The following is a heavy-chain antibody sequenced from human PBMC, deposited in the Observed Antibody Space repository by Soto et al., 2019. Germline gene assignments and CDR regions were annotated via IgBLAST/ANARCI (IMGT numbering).Heavy chain of an antibody. CDR1: GCSLSTTGVG. D-gene: IGHD3-10*01. CDR2: IDWDDSK. J-gene: IGHJ4*02. CDR3: PYLPSLDRGPFDS. V-gene: IGHV2-5*02. Sequence: QTTLKESGPTLVKPTQPLTLTCTFSGCSLSTTGVGVGWIRQPPGRALECLALIDWDDSKRYSPSLRNRLTITKNTSNKHVVLTMTNMHPVDTGTYYCPYLPSLDRGPFDSWGQGTLVTVSS.